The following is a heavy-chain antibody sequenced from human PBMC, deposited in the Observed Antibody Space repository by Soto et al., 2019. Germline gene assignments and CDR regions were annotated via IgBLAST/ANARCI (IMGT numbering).Heavy chain of an antibody. Sequence: EVQLLESGGGLVQRGGSLTLSCTASGFTFSNYAMTWVRQAPGKGLEWVSAIHSNGGTYYADSLMGRFTISRDNSKNTLFLHMNSQRAEDTAVYYCAKDPTPYGAGWFLWSDPWGQGTLVTVSS. D-gene: IGHD6-19*01. CDR2: IHSNGGT. J-gene: IGHJ5*02. CDR3: AKDPTPYGAGWFLWSDP. CDR1: GFTFSNYA. V-gene: IGHV3-23*01.